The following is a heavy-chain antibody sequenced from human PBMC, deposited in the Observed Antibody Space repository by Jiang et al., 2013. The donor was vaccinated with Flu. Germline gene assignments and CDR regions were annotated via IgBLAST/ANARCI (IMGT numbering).Heavy chain of an antibody. V-gene: IGHV4-39*01. CDR3: ARIRGYCSSTSCYYMDV. Sequence: GPGLVKPSETLSLTCTVSGGSISSSSYYWGWIRQPPGKGLEWIGSIYYSGSTYYNPSLKSRVTISVDTSKNQFSLKLSSVTAADTAVYYCARIRGYCSSTSCYYMDVWGQGTTVTVSS. CDR1: GGSISSSSYY. D-gene: IGHD2-2*01. CDR2: IYYSGST. J-gene: IGHJ6*02.